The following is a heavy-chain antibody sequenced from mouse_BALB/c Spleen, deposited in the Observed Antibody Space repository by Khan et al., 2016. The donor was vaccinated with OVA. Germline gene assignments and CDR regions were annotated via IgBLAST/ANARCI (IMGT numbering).Heavy chain of an antibody. D-gene: IGHD2-1*01. J-gene: IGHJ3*01. Sequence: QIQLVQSGPELKKPGETVKISCKASGYTLTNYGMNWVKQAPGKGLKWMGWINPSTGEPTYAEDFQGRVAFSLETSASTAYLQLNNLKNEDTATYFCARSNGNYWFAYWGQGTLVTVSA. V-gene: IGHV9-3-1*01. CDR1: GYTLTNYG. CDR3: ARSNGNYWFAY. CDR2: INPSTGEP.